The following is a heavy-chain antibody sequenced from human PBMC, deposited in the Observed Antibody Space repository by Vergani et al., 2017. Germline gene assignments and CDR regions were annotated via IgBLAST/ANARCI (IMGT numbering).Heavy chain of an antibody. CDR3: ARAIVGATTFDY. CDR2: INPSGGRT. D-gene: IGHD1-26*01. V-gene: IGHV1-46*03. CDR1: AYTFTSYY. J-gene: IGHJ4*02. Sequence: QVQLVQSGAEVKKPGASVKVSCKSSAYTFTSYYMHWWRQAPGQGLEWMGIINPSGGRTSYAQKFQGRVTMTRDTSTSTVYMELSSLRSEDTAVYYCARAIVGATTFDYWGQGTLVTVSS.